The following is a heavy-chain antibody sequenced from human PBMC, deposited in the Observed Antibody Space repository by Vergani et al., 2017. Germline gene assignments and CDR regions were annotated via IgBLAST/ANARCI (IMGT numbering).Heavy chain of an antibody. J-gene: IGHJ4*02. CDR3: TTESGYIVVNYYFDY. CDR2: ISGSGGST. V-gene: IGHV3-23*01. D-gene: IGHD3-22*01. CDR1: GFTFSSYA. Sequence: EVQLLESGGGLVQPGGSLRLSCAASGFTFSSYAMSWVRQAPGKGLEWVSAISGSGGSTYYADSVKGRFTISRDNSKNTLYLQMNSLRAEDTAVYYCTTESGYIVVNYYFDYWGQGTLVTVSS.